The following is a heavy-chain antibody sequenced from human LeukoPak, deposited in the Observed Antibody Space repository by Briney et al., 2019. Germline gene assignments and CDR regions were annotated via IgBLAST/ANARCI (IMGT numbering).Heavy chain of an antibody. J-gene: IGHJ6*02. CDR1: GGSFSGYY. Sequence: SETLSLTCAVYGGSFSGYYWSWIRQPPGKGLEWIGEINHSGSTNYNPSLKSRVTISVDTSKNQFSLKLSSVTAADTAVHYCARDRVTTFHYYYCYGMDVWGQGTTVTVSS. D-gene: IGHD4-11*01. V-gene: IGHV4-34*01. CDR3: ARDRVTTFHYYYCYGMDV. CDR2: INHSGST.